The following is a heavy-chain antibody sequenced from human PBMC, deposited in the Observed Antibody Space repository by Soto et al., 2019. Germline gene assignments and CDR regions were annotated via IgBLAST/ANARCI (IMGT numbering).Heavy chain of an antibody. CDR2: IYHSGST. Sequence: QVQLQESGPGLVKPSQTLSLTCTVSGDSISRGGYYCNWLRQHPRKGLEWIGYIYHSGSTIYNPSLMRLVTISVDTSKIRLSLELSNVTAADKAVYYCARDGAGAYGLGWFDPWGQGILVTVSS. D-gene: IGHD2-21*01. V-gene: IGHV4-31*01. J-gene: IGHJ5*02. CDR3: ARDGAGAYGLGWFDP. CDR1: GDSISRGGYY.